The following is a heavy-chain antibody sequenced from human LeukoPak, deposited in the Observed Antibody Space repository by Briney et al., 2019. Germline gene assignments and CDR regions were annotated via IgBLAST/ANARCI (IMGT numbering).Heavy chain of an antibody. Sequence: GGSLRLSCAASGFTFSSYSMNWVRQAPGKGLEWVSSISSSSYIYYADSVKGRFTISRDNAKNSLYLQMNSLRAEDTAVYYCARDKNRGDYDLLAVYWGQGTLVPVSS. V-gene: IGHV3-21*01. CDR3: ARDKNRGDYDLLAVY. J-gene: IGHJ4*02. D-gene: IGHD4-17*01. CDR1: GFTFSSYS. CDR2: ISSSSYI.